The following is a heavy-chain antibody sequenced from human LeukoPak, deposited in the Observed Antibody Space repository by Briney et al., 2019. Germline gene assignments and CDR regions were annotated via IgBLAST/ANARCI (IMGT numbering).Heavy chain of an antibody. CDR3: AKDRKYCSGTSCPYYFDY. Sequence: GGSLRLSCAASGFSFSSYAMSWGRQAPGKGLEWVSAISGSYDNTYYADSVKGRFTISRDNSKNTLYLQMNSLRAEDTALYYCAKDRKYCSGTSCPYYFDYWGQGTLVTVSS. CDR1: GFSFSSYA. J-gene: IGHJ4*02. D-gene: IGHD2-2*01. V-gene: IGHV3-23*01. CDR2: ISGSYDNT.